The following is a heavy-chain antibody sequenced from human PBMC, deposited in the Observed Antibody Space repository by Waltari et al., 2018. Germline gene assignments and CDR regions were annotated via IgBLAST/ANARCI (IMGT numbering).Heavy chain of an antibody. Sequence: QVQLQQWGAGLLKPSETLSLTCAVYGGSFSGYYWSWIRQPPGKGLEWIGEINHSGSTNYTPSLNCRVTISVDTSKNQFSLKLSSVTAADTAVYYCAREVGYSGYDFNWFDPWGQGTLVTVSS. CDR1: GGSFSGYY. CDR2: INHSGST. CDR3: AREVGYSGYDFNWFDP. J-gene: IGHJ5*02. V-gene: IGHV4-34*01. D-gene: IGHD5-12*01.